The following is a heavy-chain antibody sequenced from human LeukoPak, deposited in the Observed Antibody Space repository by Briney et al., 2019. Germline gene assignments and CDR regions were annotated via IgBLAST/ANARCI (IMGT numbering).Heavy chain of an antibody. Sequence: GGSLRLSCAASGLIFRDYWMHWVRRPPGKGLVWVALVKGDGRTTIYAGSVNGRFTISKDNAKNTLYQQMNSLRADDSGVYYCATGHSYGYDYWVQGVLVTVSS. V-gene: IGHV3-74*01. CDR2: VKGDGRTT. CDR3: ATGHSYGYDY. J-gene: IGHJ4*02. CDR1: GLIFRDYW. D-gene: IGHD5-18*01.